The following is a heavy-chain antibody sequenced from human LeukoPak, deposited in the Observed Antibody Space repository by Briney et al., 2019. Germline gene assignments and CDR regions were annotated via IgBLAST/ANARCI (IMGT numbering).Heavy chain of an antibody. J-gene: IGHJ4*02. V-gene: IGHV3-30*18. D-gene: IGHD3-22*01. Sequence: GGSLRLSCAASGFTFSSYGMHWVRQAPGKGLEWVAVISYDGSNKYYADSVKGRFTISRDNSKNTLYLQMNSLRAEDTAVYYYAKLHFPTYYYDSSGYYNGKIFDYWGQGTLVTVSS. CDR3: AKLHFPTYYYDSSGYYNGKIFDY. CDR2: ISYDGSNK. CDR1: GFTFSSYG.